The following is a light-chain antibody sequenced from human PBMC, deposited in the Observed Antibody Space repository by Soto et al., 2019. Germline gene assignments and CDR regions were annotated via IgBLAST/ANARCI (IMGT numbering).Light chain of an antibody. CDR2: DAS. J-gene: IGKJ1*01. V-gene: IGKV1-5*01. Sequence: DIQMTQTPSTLSPYVGDRVTITCRASRSLSDWVAWYQQRPGKAPKLLIFDASSLKSGVPSRFSGSGSGTEFTLTISSLQPDDVATYYCLQYDSYSWTFGQGTKVDIK. CDR1: RSLSDW. CDR3: LQYDSYSWT.